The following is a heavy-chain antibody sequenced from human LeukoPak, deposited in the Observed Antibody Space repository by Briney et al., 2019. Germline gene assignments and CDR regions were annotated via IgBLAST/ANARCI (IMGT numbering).Heavy chain of an antibody. CDR2: IYYNGNT. CDR1: DGSISSYY. CDR3: ARGGSNYYGMDV. J-gene: IGHJ6*02. Sequence: SETLSLTCSVSDGSISSYYWNWIRRPPGKGLEWIGYIYYNGNTNYSPSLKSRVTMSVDTSKNLFSLKVSSVTAADTAVYYCARGGSNYYGMDVWGQGTTVTVSS. D-gene: IGHD3-16*01. V-gene: IGHV4-59*01.